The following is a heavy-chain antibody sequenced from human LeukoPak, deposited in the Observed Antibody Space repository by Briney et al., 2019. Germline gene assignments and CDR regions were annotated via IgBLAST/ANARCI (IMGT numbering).Heavy chain of an antibody. CDR1: GFTFSTYA. J-gene: IGHJ6*03. Sequence: GGSLRLSCAASGFTFSTYAMHWVRQAPGKGLEWVAVISYDGSSKYYADSVKGRSTISRDNSKNTLYLQMNSLKTEDTAVYYCTTDPTYYDILTGYYNSYYYYMDVWGKGTTVTISS. V-gene: IGHV3-30*04. CDR2: ISYDGSSK. D-gene: IGHD3-9*01. CDR3: TTDPTYYDILTGYYNSYYYYMDV.